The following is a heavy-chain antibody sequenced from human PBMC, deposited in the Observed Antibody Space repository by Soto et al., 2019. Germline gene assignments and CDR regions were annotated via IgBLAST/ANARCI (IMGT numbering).Heavy chain of an antibody. Sequence: QVQLQQWGAGLLKPSETLSLTCAVYGGSFSGYYWSWIRQPPGKGLEWIGEINHSGSTNYNPSLKSRVTISVDTSKNQFSLKLSSVTAAATAVYYCARAGYCSGGSCYSAFDYWGQGTLVTVSS. CDR3: ARAGYCSGGSCYSAFDY. CDR1: GGSFSGYY. D-gene: IGHD2-15*01. J-gene: IGHJ4*02. V-gene: IGHV4-34*01. CDR2: INHSGST.